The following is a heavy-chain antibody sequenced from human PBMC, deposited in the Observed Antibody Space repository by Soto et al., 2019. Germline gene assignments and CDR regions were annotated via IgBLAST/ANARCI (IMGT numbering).Heavy chain of an antibody. D-gene: IGHD6-19*01. CDR1: GGTFSRNA. Sequence: QVQLVQSGAEVKKYGSSVKVSCKASGGTFSRNAISWVRQAPGQGLEWMGGITPMFGTANYAQRFQGRVTITADESTSTAYMQLSSPRSDDTAVYYCAQTLGLAVAGPGRFDLWGRGTLVTVSS. J-gene: IGHJ2*01. CDR3: AQTLGLAVAGPGRFDL. CDR2: ITPMFGTA. V-gene: IGHV1-69*12.